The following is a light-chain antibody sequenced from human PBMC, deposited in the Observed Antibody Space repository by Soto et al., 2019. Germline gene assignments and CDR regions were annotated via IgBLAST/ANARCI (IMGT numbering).Light chain of an antibody. CDR3: QQTYSTPHT. V-gene: IGKV1-39*01. CDR1: QTITTY. CDR2: AAI. J-gene: IGKJ2*01. Sequence: DIQMTQSPSSLSASVGDRVTITCRASQTITTYLNWYQHKPGKAPKLLIYAAISLQSGVPSRLSGSGSGTDFTLTISRLQPEDFATYYCQQTYSTPHTCGQGTKVEIK.